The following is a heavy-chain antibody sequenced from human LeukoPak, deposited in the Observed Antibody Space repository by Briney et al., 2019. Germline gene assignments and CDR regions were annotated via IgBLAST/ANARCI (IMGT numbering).Heavy chain of an antibody. D-gene: IGHD3-3*01. CDR3: AKAAEGGVVINWFDP. V-gene: IGHV3-43*02. Sequence: GGSLRLSCAASGFTFDDYAMHWVRQAPGKGLEWVSLISGDGGSTYYADSVKGRFTISRDNSKNSPYLQMNSLRTEDTALYYCAKAAEGGVVINWFDPWGQGTLVTVSS. J-gene: IGHJ5*02. CDR1: GFTFDDYA. CDR2: ISGDGGST.